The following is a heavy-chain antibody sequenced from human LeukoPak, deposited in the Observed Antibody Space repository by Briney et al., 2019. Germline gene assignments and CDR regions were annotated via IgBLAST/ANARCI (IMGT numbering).Heavy chain of an antibody. CDR2: FDPEEGRT. D-gene: IGHD2-8*01. J-gene: IGHJ1*01. CDR3: TLRGGMICVNGVCPEYFNH. V-gene: IGHV1-24*01. Sequence: GASVKVFCKIFGNNLREESMNWVRPGPGKGLEWMGGFDPEEGRTLYAQKFQGRVTTTEDTSSDTAYMELSSLTSEDTAVYCCTLRGGMICVNGVCPEYFNHWGQGTLVSVPS. CDR1: GNNLREES.